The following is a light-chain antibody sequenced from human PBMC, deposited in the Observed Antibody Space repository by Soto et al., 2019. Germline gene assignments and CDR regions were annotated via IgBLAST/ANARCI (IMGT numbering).Light chain of an antibody. CDR3: QQYGSSTGT. CDR2: AAS. Sequence: ELVLTQSPGTLSLSPGERATLSCRASRGVSSGYLAWYQQKPGQAPRPLIYAASNRATGIPGRFSGSGFGTDFTLTINRLEPEDFALYYCQQYGSSTGTFGQGTKV. CDR1: RGVSSGY. J-gene: IGKJ1*01. V-gene: IGKV3-20*01.